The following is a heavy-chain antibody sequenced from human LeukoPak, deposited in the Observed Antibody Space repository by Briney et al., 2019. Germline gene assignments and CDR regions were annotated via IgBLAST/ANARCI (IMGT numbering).Heavy chain of an antibody. V-gene: IGHV4-39*01. J-gene: IGHJ1*01. Sequence: SETLSLTCTIFGDSVSRSDSYWDWIRQPPGKGLEWIGTIYYSGRTCYSPSLKSRVTLSVDMSNNQFSLTLSSVTAADTALYFCARRRYYDSSGYLEWGQGTLVTVSS. CDR3: ARRRYYDSSGYLE. CDR2: IYYSGRT. D-gene: IGHD3-22*01. CDR1: GDSVSRSDSY.